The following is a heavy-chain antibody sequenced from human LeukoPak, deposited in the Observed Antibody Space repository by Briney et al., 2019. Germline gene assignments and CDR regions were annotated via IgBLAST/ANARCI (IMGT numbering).Heavy chain of an antibody. V-gene: IGHV3-64*01. CDR2: ISSNGGST. Sequence: GGSLRLSCAASGFTFSSYAMHWVRQAPGKGLEYVSAISSNGGSTYYANSVKGRFTISRDNSKNTLYLQMGSLRAEDMAVYYCARDKEEMVRAPYAFGIWGQGTMVTVSS. J-gene: IGHJ3*02. CDR3: ARDKEEMVRAPYAFGI. CDR1: GFTFSSYA. D-gene: IGHD3-10*01.